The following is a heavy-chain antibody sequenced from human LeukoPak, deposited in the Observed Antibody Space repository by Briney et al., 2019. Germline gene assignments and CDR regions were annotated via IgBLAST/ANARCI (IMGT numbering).Heavy chain of an antibody. CDR3: ARDFERFLEWYAFDI. J-gene: IGHJ3*02. V-gene: IGHV1-69*13. CDR1: GGTFSSYA. CDR2: IIPIFGTA. Sequence: SVKVSCKASGGTFSSYAISWVRQAPGQGLEWMGGIIPIFGTANYAQKFQGRVTITADESTSTAYMELSSLRSEDTAVYYCARDFERFLEWYAFDIWGQGTMVTVSS. D-gene: IGHD3-3*01.